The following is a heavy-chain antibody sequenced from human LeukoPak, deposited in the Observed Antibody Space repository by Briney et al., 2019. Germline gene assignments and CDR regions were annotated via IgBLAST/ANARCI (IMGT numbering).Heavy chain of an antibody. CDR3: ARAGGWWELPFGAFDI. D-gene: IGHD1-26*01. CDR1: GYTFTGYY. J-gene: IGHJ3*02. Sequence: ASVKVSCKASGYTFTGYYMHWVRQAPGQGLEWMGWINPNSGGTNYAQKFQGRVTMTRDTYISTAYMELSRLRSDDTAVYYCARAGGWWELPFGAFDIWGQGTMVTVSS. V-gene: IGHV1-2*02. CDR2: INPNSGGT.